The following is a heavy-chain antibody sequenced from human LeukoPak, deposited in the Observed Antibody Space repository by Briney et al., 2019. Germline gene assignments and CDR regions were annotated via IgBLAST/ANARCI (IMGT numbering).Heavy chain of an antibody. CDR3: AREYSSNWYNYYYYYMDV. D-gene: IGHD6-13*01. CDR2: IYYSGST. CDR1: GGSFSGYY. J-gene: IGHJ6*03. V-gene: IGHV4-34*01. Sequence: KPSETLSLTCAVYGGSFSGYYWSWIRQPPGKGLEWIGSIYYSGSTYYNPSLKSRVTISVDTSKNQFSLKLSSVTAADTAVYYCAREYSSNWYNYYYYYMDVWGKGTTVTVSS.